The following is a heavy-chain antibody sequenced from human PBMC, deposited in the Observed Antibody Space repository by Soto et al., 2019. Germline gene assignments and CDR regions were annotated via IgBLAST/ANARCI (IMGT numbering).Heavy chain of an antibody. CDR2: ISYDGSNK. V-gene: IGHV3-30*18. Sequence: AGSLRLSCAASGFTFSSYGMHWVRQAPGKGLEWVAVISYDGSNKYYADSVKGRFTISRDNSKNTLYLQMNSLRAEDTAVYYCAKELAVGRSDYGMDVWGQGTTVTVSS. J-gene: IGHJ6*02. CDR1: GFTFSSYG. D-gene: IGHD6-19*01. CDR3: AKELAVGRSDYGMDV.